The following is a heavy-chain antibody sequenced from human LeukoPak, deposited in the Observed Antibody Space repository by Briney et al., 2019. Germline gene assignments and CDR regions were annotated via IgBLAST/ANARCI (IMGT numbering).Heavy chain of an antibody. J-gene: IGHJ4*02. D-gene: IGHD7-27*01. CDR1: GFAFSDFS. Sequence: LAGGSLRLSCAASGFAFSDFSMNWVRQAPGKGLEWVANTRGSGSGMGSGNYYAVSVKGRFTISRDDAKNSLYLQMNSLRAEDTAFYYCARDDNWGFDYWGQGALVTVSS. V-gene: IGHV3-48*04. CDR2: TRGSGSGMGSGN. CDR3: ARDDNWGFDY.